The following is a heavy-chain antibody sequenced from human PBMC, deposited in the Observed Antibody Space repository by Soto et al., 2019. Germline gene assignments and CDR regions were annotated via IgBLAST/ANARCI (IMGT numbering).Heavy chain of an antibody. V-gene: IGHV1-18*01. CDR2: ISAYNGNT. CDR3: ARDDHYCCSTSCHHGAFDI. D-gene: IGHD2-2*01. J-gene: IGHJ3*02. CDR1: GYTFTSYG. Sequence: ASVKVSCKASGYTFTSYGISWVRQAPGQGLEWMGWISAYNGNTNYAQKLQGRVTMTTDTSTSTAYMELRSLRSDDTAVYYCARDDHYCCSTSCHHGAFDIWGQGKMVTVSS.